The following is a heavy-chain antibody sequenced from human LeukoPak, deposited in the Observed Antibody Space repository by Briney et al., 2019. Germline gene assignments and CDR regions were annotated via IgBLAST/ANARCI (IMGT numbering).Heavy chain of an antibody. V-gene: IGHV4-59*11. CDR1: VGSISSHY. CDR3: ARGGTTVTPGLLCFDY. CDR2: HSYSGRN. J-gene: IGHJ4*02. Sequence: SLTLSLTRGVSVGSISSHYWSCVRQPRAKGLEWSGYHSYSGRNKHHTSLPSRVTISVDTSKNQFSLKLSSVSAADTAVYYCARGGTTVTPGLLCFDYWGQGTLVTVSS. D-gene: IGHD4-17*01.